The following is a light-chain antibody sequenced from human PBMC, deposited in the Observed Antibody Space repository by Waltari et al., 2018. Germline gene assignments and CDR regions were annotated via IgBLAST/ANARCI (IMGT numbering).Light chain of an antibody. Sequence: DIQMTQSPSSLSASVGDRVTITCQASQDISNYLNWYKQKPGKAPKLLIYDASNLETGVPSRFSGSGSGTDFTFTISSLQPEDIATYYCQQYDNLPPFTFGPGTKVDIK. V-gene: IGKV1-33*01. CDR3: QQYDNLPPFT. CDR1: QDISNY. CDR2: DAS. J-gene: IGKJ3*01.